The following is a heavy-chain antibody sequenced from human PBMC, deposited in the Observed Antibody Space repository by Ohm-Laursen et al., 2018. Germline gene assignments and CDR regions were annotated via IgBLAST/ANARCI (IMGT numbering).Heavy chain of an antibody. CDR1: GFTFSSYG. D-gene: IGHD3-3*01. Sequence: RSLRLSCAASGFTFSSYGMHWVRQAPGKGLEWVAVIWYDGSNKYYADSVKGRFTISRDNSKNTLYLQMNSPRAEDTAVYYCARDLYYDFWSADPWEYYGMDVWGQGTTVTVSS. J-gene: IGHJ6*02. V-gene: IGHV3-33*01. CDR2: IWYDGSNK. CDR3: ARDLYYDFWSADPWEYYGMDV.